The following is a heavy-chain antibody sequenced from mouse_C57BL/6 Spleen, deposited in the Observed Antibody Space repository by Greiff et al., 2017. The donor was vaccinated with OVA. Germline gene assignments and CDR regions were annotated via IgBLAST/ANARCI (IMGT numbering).Heavy chain of an antibody. D-gene: IGHD2-1*01. Sequence: VQLQQSGPGLVQPSQSLSITCTVSGFSLTSYGVHWVRQSPGKGLEWLGVIWSGGSTDYNAAIISRLSISKDNSKSQVFFKMNSLQADDTAIYYCARKDGNYWFAYWGQGTLVTVSA. CDR1: GFSLTSYG. J-gene: IGHJ3*01. V-gene: IGHV2-2*01. CDR3: ARKDGNYWFAY. CDR2: IWSGGST.